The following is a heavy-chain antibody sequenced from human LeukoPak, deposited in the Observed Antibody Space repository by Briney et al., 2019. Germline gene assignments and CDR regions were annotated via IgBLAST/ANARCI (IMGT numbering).Heavy chain of an antibody. CDR3: AKDKRDTAMVTSYYYYGMDV. D-gene: IGHD5-18*01. Sequence: PGGSLRLSCAASGFTVSSNYMSWVRQAPGKGLEWVSVIYSGGSTYYADSVKGRFTISRDNSKNTLYLQMNSLRAEDTAVYYCAKDKRDTAMVTSYYYYGMDVWGQGTTVTVSS. CDR2: IYSGGST. CDR1: GFTVSSNY. V-gene: IGHV3-53*01. J-gene: IGHJ6*02.